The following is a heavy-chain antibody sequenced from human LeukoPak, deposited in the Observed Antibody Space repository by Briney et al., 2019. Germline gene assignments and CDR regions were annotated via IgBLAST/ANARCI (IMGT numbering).Heavy chain of an antibody. CDR3: ARGITIFGVVTRPDY. CDR1: GFTFSSYG. V-gene: IGHV3-33*01. CDR2: IWYDGSNK. J-gene: IGHJ4*02. D-gene: IGHD3-3*01. Sequence: PGGSLRLSCAASGFTFSSYGMHWVRQAPGKGLEWVAVIWYDGSNKYYADSEKGRFTISRDNSKNTLYLQMNSLRAEDTAVYSCARGITIFGVVTRPDYWGQGTLVTVSS.